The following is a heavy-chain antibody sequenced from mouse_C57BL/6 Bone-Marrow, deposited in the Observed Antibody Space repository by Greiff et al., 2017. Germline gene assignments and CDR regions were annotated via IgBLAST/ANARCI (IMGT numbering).Heavy chain of an antibody. V-gene: IGHV1-7*01. J-gene: IGHJ1*03. CDR2: INPSSGYT. CDR3: ASTTVGVHWYFDV. D-gene: IGHD1-1*01. CDR1: GYTFTSYW. Sequence: QVQLQQSGAELAKPGASVKLSCKASGYTFTSYWMHWVKRRPGQGLEWIGYINPSSGYTKYNQKFKDKATLTADKSSSKAYMQLSSLTYEDSAVYYWASTTVGVHWYFDVWGTGTTVTVSS.